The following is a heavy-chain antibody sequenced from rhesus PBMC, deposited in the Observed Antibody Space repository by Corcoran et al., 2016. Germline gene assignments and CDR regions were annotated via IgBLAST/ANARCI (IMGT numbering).Heavy chain of an antibody. CDR2: IYGRCGKN. D-gene: IGHD5-12*01. CDR1: CGSIRSSNW. CDR3: ARPGGYSYSYGLDS. J-gene: IGHJ6*01. V-gene: IGHV4-93*02. Sequence: QVQLQESGPAVVKPSETLSLTCAVSCGSIRSSNWLRWVRQSPGKGLEWIGGIYGRCGKNEYNPPLKRRVTSSIDTAKNQFARKLSYVTAADMAVYYGARPGGYSYSYGLDSWGQGVVVTVSS.